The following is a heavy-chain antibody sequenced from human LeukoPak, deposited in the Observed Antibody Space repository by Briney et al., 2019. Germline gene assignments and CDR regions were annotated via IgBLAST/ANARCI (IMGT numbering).Heavy chain of an antibody. CDR1: GFTFSSYD. CDR3: ATELALAGTFDY. J-gene: IGHJ4*02. D-gene: IGHD6-19*01. Sequence: GGSLRLSCAASGFTFSSYDMHWVRQAPGKGLEWVSTISGSSSYIYYADSVKGRFSISRDNAKYSVYLQMNSLRAEDTAVYYCATELALAGTFDYWGQGTLVTVSS. V-gene: IGHV3-21*01. CDR2: ISGSSSYI.